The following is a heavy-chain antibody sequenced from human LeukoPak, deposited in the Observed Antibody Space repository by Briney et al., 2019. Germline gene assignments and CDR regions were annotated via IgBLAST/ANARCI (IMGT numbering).Heavy chain of an antibody. CDR2: IIPIFGTA. J-gene: IGHJ5*02. D-gene: IGHD2-21*02. Sequence: SVKVSCKASGGTFSSYAISWVRQAPGQGLEWMGGIIPIFGTANYAQKSQGRVTITADESTSTAYMELSSLRSEDTAVYYCARDLAYCGGDCYSFAWFDPWGQGTLVTVSS. CDR3: ARDLAYCGGDCYSFAWFDP. CDR1: GGTFSSYA. V-gene: IGHV1-69*13.